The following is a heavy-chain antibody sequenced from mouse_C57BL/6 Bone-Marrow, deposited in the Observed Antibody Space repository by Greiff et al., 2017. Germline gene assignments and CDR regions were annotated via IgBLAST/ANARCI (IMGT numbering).Heavy chain of an antibody. CDR1: GYNFTSYW. V-gene: IGHV1-55*01. Sequence: QVQLQQPGAELVKPGASVKMSCKASGYNFTSYWITWVKQRPGQGLEWLGDIYPGSGSNTYNEKFKSKATLTVDTSSSTAYMQLSSLNYEDSAVLYCARGSYYGYDGWFADWGKGTLVTVSA. J-gene: IGHJ3*01. CDR2: IYPGSGSN. CDR3: ARGSYYGYDGWFAD. D-gene: IGHD2-2*01.